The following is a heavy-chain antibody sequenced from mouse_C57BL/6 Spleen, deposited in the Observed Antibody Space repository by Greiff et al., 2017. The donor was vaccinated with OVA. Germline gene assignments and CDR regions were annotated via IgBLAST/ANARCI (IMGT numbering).Heavy chain of an antibody. Sequence: VQLQQPGAELVKPGASVKLSCKASGYTFTSYWMHWVKQRPGRGLEWIGRIDPNSGGTKYNEKFKNKATLTVDKPSSTAYMQLSSLTSEDSAVYYCARSGDTTVVEVYAMDYWGQGTSVTVSS. CDR2: IDPNSGGT. CDR1: GYTFTSYW. D-gene: IGHD1-1*01. J-gene: IGHJ4*01. CDR3: ARSGDTTVVEVYAMDY. V-gene: IGHV1-72*01.